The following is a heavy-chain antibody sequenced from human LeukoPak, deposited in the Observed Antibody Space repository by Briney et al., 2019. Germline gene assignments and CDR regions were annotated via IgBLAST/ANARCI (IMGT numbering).Heavy chain of an antibody. Sequence: GGSLRLSCAASGFTVSSNYMSWVRQAPGKGLEGVSVIYSGGSTYYADSVKGRFTISRDNSKNTLYLQMNSLRAEDTAVYYCARDRGPNYYDSSGYYKSDDAFDIWGQGTMVTVSS. J-gene: IGHJ3*02. CDR1: GFTVSSNY. V-gene: IGHV3-66*01. D-gene: IGHD3-22*01. CDR3: ARDRGPNYYDSSGYYKSDDAFDI. CDR2: IYSGGST.